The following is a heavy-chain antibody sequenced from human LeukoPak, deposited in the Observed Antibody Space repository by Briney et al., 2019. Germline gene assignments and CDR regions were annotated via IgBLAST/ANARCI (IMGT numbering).Heavy chain of an antibody. CDR2: ISYDGSNK. D-gene: IGHD3-10*01. CDR1: GFTFSSYA. CDR3: ARDGAITMVRGVISNWFDP. V-gene: IGHV3-30-3*01. Sequence: GRSLRLSCAASGFTFSSYAMHWVRQAPGKGLEWVAVISYDGSNKYYADSVKGRFTISRDNSKNTLYLQMNSLRAEDTAVYYCARDGAITMVRGVISNWFDPWGQGTLVTVSS. J-gene: IGHJ5*02.